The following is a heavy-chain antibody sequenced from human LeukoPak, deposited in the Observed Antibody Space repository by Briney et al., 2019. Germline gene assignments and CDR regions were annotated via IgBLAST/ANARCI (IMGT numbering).Heavy chain of an antibody. V-gene: IGHV3-53*01. Sequence: PGGSLRLSCAASGFTFSDYYMNWVRQAPGKGLEWVSVIYGGGNTYYADSVKGRFTISRDTPKNTLYLQMNSLRVEDTAVYYCASWPAGWYGEDSWGQGTLVTVSS. J-gene: IGHJ4*02. D-gene: IGHD6-19*01. CDR3: ASWPAGWYGEDS. CDR1: GFTFSDYY. CDR2: IYGGGNT.